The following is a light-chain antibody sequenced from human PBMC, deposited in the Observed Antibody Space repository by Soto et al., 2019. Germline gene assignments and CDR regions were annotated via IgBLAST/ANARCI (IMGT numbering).Light chain of an antibody. V-gene: IGKV1-5*01. CDR1: ESISRL. Sequence: DIQMTQSPSTLSASVGDSVTISCRASESISRLLAWYQQKPGKAPKILISDASSLQSGVPSRFSGSGSGTEFTLTISSLQPDDFATYYCQQYNSYSKTFGQGTKVDIK. CDR2: DAS. CDR3: QQYNSYSKT. J-gene: IGKJ1*01.